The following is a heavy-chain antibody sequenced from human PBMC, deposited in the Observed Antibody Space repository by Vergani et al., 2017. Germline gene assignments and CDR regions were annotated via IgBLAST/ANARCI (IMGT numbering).Heavy chain of an antibody. J-gene: IGHJ5*02. D-gene: IGHD3-22*01. CDR2: ISYDGTEK. CDR1: GFSFGNYA. Sequence: QVQLEESGGGVVQPGRSLRLSCAASGFSFGNYAMHWVRQAPGKGLEWVGVISYDGTEKKYADSVNGRFTISRDDSKNTVYLQMNSLRIEDTAMYYCARDPGDDKIGPWGQGTLVTVSS. V-gene: IGHV3-30*14. CDR3: ARDPGDDKIGP.